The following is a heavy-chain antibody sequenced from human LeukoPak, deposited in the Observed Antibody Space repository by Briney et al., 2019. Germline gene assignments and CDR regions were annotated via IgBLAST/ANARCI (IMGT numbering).Heavy chain of an antibody. D-gene: IGHD3-22*01. CDR1: GVSLSSSPFY. CDR2: IYFSGSP. V-gene: IGHV4-39*01. Sequence: SGTLSLTWGVSGVSLSSSPFYWGWVRQAPGGGLGWIGDIYFSGSPYYNPSLNSRVTISVDTSKNQFSLKLRSVTAADTAVYFCARPGSNYDTGSYYYDYSYGMDVWGQGTTVTVSS. J-gene: IGHJ6*02. CDR3: ARPGSNYDTGSYYYDYSYGMDV.